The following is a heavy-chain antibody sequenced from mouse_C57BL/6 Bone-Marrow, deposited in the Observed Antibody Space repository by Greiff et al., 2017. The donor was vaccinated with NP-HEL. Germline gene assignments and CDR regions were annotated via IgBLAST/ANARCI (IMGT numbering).Heavy chain of an antibody. CDR2: IWSGGST. D-gene: IGHD2-5*01. V-gene: IGHV2-2*01. CDR1: GFSLTSYG. Sequence: VHLVESGPGLVQPSQSLSITCTVSGFSLTSYGVHWVRQSPGKGLEWLGVIWSGGSTDYNAAFISRLSISKDNSKSQVFFKMNSLQADDTAIYYCARSLAYYSNYYFDYWGQGTTLTVSS. J-gene: IGHJ2*01. CDR3: ARSLAYYSNYYFDY.